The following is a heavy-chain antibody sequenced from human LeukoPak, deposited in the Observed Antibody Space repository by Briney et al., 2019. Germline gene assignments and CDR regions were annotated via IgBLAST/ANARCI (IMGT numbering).Heavy chain of an antibody. Sequence: SETLSLTCTVSGGSISSGGYYWSWIRQHPGKGLEWIGYIYYSGSTYYNPSLKSRVTISVDTSKNQFSLKLSSVTAADTAVYYCARLPDTAMVRGTFDYWGQGTVVTVSS. CDR3: ARLPDTAMVRGTFDY. CDR2: IYYSGST. CDR1: GGSISSGGYY. J-gene: IGHJ4*02. V-gene: IGHV4-31*03. D-gene: IGHD5-18*01.